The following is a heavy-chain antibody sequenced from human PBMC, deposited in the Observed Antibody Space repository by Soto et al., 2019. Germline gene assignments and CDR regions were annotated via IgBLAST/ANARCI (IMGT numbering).Heavy chain of an antibody. CDR1: GGSISSGDYY. Sequence: QVQLQESGPGLVKPSQTLSLTCTVSGGSISSGDYYWSWIRQPPGKGLEWIGYIYYSGSTYYNPSLKSRVTVSVDTSKNQFALKLSSVTAADTAVYYCARVGSDYYDSSCYYSDYWGQGTLVTVSS. CDR3: ARVGSDYYDSSCYYSDY. V-gene: IGHV4-30-4*01. D-gene: IGHD3-22*01. CDR2: IYYSGST. J-gene: IGHJ4*02.